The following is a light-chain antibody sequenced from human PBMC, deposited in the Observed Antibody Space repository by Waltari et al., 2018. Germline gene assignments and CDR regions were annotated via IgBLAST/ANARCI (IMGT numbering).Light chain of an antibody. Sequence: QSALTQPASVSGSPGQSITISCTGVSNDVGTDNLVAWYQQYPGKAPKLLIYEDSKRPSGVSKRVSGSKSGNTASRTISGLQAEDEADYFCCSYVGSSTSYVFGIGTKVTVL. CDR3: CSYVGSSTSYV. V-gene: IGLV2-23*01. CDR1: SNDVGTDNL. CDR2: EDS. J-gene: IGLJ1*01.